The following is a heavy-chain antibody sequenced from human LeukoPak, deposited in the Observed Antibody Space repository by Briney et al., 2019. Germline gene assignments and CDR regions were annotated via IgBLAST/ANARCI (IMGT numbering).Heavy chain of an antibody. V-gene: IGHV3-7*01. D-gene: IGHD6-19*01. Sequence: PGGSLRLSCAASGFTFSSHWMSWVRQAPGKGLEWVANIKQDGSEKYYVDSVKGRFTISRDNAKNSLYLQMNSLRAEDTAVYYCARDPYSSGWFDFWGQGTLVTVSS. CDR1: GFTFSSHW. J-gene: IGHJ4*02. CDR3: ARDPYSSGWFDF. CDR2: IKQDGSEK.